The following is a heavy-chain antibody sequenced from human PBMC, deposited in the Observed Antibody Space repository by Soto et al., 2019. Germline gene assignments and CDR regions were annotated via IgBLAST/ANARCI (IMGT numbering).Heavy chain of an antibody. CDR3: ARGDYYDSIYFDS. J-gene: IGHJ4*02. D-gene: IGHD3-22*01. V-gene: IGHV3-74*01. Sequence: GGSLRLSCAASGFTFSSYWMHWVRQAPGKGLVWVSRINSDGSSTSYADSVKGRFTISRDNAKNTLYLQMNSLRAEDTAVYYCARGDYYDSIYFDSWGKGTLVTVSS. CDR1: GFTFSSYW. CDR2: INSDGSST.